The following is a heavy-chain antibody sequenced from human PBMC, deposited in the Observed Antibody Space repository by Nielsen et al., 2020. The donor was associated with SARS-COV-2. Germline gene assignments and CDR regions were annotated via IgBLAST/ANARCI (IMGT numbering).Heavy chain of an antibody. CDR1: GFTFKIYG. Sequence: GESLKISCAASGFTFKIYGMHWVRQAPGKGLEWVAIISYDGRDEYYADSVKGRLTISRDNSKNTLYLQMNSLRAEDTAVYYCAKGDGYYFDYWGQGTLVTVSS. D-gene: IGHD3-22*01. CDR2: ISYDGRDE. CDR3: AKGDGYYFDY. V-gene: IGHV3-30*18. J-gene: IGHJ4*02.